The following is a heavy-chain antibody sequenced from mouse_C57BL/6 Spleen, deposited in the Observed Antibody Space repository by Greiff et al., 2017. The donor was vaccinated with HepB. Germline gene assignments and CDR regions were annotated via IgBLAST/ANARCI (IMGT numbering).Heavy chain of an antibody. CDR3: TSTYYSKPFAY. J-gene: IGHJ3*01. Sequence: EVKLMESGEGLVKPGGSLKLSCAASGFTFSSYAMSWVRQTPEKRLEWVAYISSGGDYIYYADTVKGRFTISRDNARNTLYLQMSSLKSEDTAMYYCTSTYYSKPFAYWGQGTLVTVSA. CDR1: GFTFSSYA. D-gene: IGHD2-5*01. V-gene: IGHV5-9-1*02. CDR2: ISSGGDYI.